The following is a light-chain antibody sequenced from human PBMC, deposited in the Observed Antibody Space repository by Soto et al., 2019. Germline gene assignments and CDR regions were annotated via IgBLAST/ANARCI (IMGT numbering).Light chain of an antibody. CDR2: DAS. V-gene: IGKV3-11*01. CDR3: QQRSIWPLT. Sequence: EIVLTQSPATLSLSPGERATLSCRASQSVSSYLAWYQQKPGQAHRLLIYDASNRATGIPARFSGSRSGTDFTLTISSLEPEDFAVYYCQQRSIWPLTFGGGTKVEIK. J-gene: IGKJ4*01. CDR1: QSVSSY.